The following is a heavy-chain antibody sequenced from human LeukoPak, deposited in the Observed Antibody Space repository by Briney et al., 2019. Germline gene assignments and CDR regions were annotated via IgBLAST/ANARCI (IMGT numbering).Heavy chain of an antibody. Sequence: SETLSLTCTVSGGSISSYYWSWIRQPAGKGLEWIGRIYTSGSTSYNPSLKSRVTMSVDTSKNQFSLKLSSVTAADTAVYYCAREDPQYSSGLTFDYWGQGTLVTVSS. D-gene: IGHD6-19*01. V-gene: IGHV4-4*07. CDR1: GGSISSYY. CDR2: IYTSGST. CDR3: AREDPQYSSGLTFDY. J-gene: IGHJ4*02.